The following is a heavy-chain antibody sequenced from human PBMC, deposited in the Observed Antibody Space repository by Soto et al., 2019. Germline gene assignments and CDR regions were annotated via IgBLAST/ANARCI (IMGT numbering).Heavy chain of an antibody. Sequence: GGSLRLSCAASGFTVSSNYMSWVRQAPGKGLEWVSVIYSGGSTYYADSVKGRFTISRDNSKNTLYLQMNSLRAEDTAVYYCARESYGDYYYYYMDVWGKGTTVTVSS. V-gene: IGHV3-66*01. CDR1: GFTVSSNY. CDR3: ARESYGDYYYYYMDV. J-gene: IGHJ6*03. CDR2: IYSGGST. D-gene: IGHD4-17*01.